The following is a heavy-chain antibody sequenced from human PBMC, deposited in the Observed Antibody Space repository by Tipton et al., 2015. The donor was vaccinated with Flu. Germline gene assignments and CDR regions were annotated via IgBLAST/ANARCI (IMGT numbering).Heavy chain of an antibody. CDR1: GFIFSSYW. D-gene: IGHD2-2*01. CDR2: INKDGSET. Sequence: SLRLSCAASGFIFSSYWMSWVRQAPGKGLEWVASINKDGSETYYVDSVKGRFTISRDKSKNALYLQMSSLRAEDTAVYYCARGPQVPVWPYYYGMDVWGQGTTVTVSS. J-gene: IGHJ6*02. CDR3: ARGPQVPVWPYYYGMDV. V-gene: IGHV3-7*03.